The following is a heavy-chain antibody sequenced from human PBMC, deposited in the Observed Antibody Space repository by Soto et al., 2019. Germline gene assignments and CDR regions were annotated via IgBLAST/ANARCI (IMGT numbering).Heavy chain of an antibody. D-gene: IGHD3-10*01. CDR3: ARDYYGSGSYKDYYSYYMEV. J-gene: IGHJ6*03. V-gene: IGHV4-34*01. Sequence: SETLSLTCAVYGGSFSGYYWSWIRQPPGKGLEWIGEINHSGSTNYNPSLKSRVTISVDTSKNQFSLKLSSVTAADTAVYYCARDYYGSGSYKDYYSYYMEVWGKGTTVTVSS. CDR1: GGSFSGYY. CDR2: INHSGST.